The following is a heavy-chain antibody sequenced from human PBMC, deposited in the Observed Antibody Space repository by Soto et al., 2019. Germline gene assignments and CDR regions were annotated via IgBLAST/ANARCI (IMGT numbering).Heavy chain of an antibody. CDR2: ISAYNGNT. D-gene: IGHD4-17*01. CDR1: GYTFTSYG. CDR3: ARDRLGYGGNLPPYYYGMDV. Sequence: ASVKVSCKASGYTFTSYGISWVRQAPGRGLEWMGWISAYNGNTNYAQKLQGRVTMTTDTSTSTAYMELRSLRSDDTAVYYCARDRLGYGGNLPPYYYGMDVWGQGTTVTVSS. J-gene: IGHJ6*02. V-gene: IGHV1-18*01.